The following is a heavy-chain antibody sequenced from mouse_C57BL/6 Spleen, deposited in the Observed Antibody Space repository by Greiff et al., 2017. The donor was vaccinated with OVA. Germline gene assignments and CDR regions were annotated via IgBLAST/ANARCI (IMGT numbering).Heavy chain of an antibody. J-gene: IGHJ4*01. CDR3: AREGDSDYDYDGGAMDY. V-gene: IGHV1-26*01. CDR2: INPNNGGT. Sequence: VQLQQSGPELVKPGASVKISCKASGYTFTDYYMNWVKQSHGKSLEWIGDINPNNGGTSYNQKFKGKATLTVDKSSSTAYMELRSLTSEDSAVYYCAREGDSDYDYDGGAMDYWGQGTSVTVSS. CDR1: GYTFTDYY. D-gene: IGHD2-4*01.